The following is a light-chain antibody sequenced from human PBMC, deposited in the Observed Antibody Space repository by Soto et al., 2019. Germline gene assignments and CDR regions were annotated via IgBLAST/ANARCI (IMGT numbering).Light chain of an antibody. CDR1: QGVSNF. V-gene: IGKV1-27*01. Sequence: DIQMTQSPSSLSASVGDRVTITCRASQGVSNFLAWYQHKPGKVPRLLIYAASTLQSGVPSRFSGSGSGTEFTLAISSLQPEDVATYYCQKYNSAPWTFGQGTKVEIK. CDR3: QKYNSAPWT. J-gene: IGKJ1*01. CDR2: AAS.